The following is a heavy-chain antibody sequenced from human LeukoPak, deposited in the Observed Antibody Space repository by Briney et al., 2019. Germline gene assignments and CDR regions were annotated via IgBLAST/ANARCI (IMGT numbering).Heavy chain of an antibody. Sequence: GGSQRLSCAASGFTFSSYEMNWVRQAPGKGLEWVSYISSSGSTIYYADSVKGRFTISRDNAKSSLYLQMNSLRAEDTAVYYCARDWWGPIAPGCFDYWGQGTLVTVSS. V-gene: IGHV3-48*03. CDR3: ARDWWGPIAPGCFDY. CDR1: GFTFSSYE. J-gene: IGHJ4*02. D-gene: IGHD2-8*02. CDR2: ISSSGSTI.